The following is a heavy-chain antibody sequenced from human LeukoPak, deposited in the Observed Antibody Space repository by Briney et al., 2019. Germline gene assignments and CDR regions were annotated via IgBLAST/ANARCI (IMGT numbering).Heavy chain of an antibody. D-gene: IGHD3-10*01. Sequence: GASVKVSRKASGGTFSSYAISWVRQAPGQGLEWMGRIIPILGIANYAQKFQGRVTITADKSTSTAYMELSSLRSEDTAVYYCARDVAVRELHPLIYGMDVWGQGTTVTVSS. CDR3: ARDVAVRELHPLIYGMDV. CDR2: IIPILGIA. V-gene: IGHV1-69*04. J-gene: IGHJ6*02. CDR1: GGTFSSYA.